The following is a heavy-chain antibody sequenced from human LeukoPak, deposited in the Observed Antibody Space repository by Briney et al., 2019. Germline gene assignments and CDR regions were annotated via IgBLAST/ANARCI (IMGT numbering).Heavy chain of an antibody. Sequence: GGSLRLSCAASGFTFRSYAMSWVRQAPGKGLEWVGFVRSKAYGGTTEYAASVKGRFTISRDDSKSIAYLQMNSLKTEDTAVYYCTRVGNSSGWYYGFFLNYWGQGTLVTVSS. CDR3: TRVGNSSGWYYGFFLNY. J-gene: IGHJ4*02. V-gene: IGHV3-49*04. CDR1: GFTFRSYA. CDR2: VRSKAYGGTT. D-gene: IGHD6-19*01.